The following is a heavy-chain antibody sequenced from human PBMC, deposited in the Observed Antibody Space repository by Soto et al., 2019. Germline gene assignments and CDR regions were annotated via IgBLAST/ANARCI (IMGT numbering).Heavy chain of an antibody. CDR3: AKPPESSSTFYYYGLDV. Sequence: VQLLESGGVLVQPGGSLRLSCAASGFAFSSYAMTWVRQAPGKGLEWVSALSGSGATTYYADSVKGRFTISRDNXXXXXXLXXXXLRAEDTAVYYCAKPPESSSTFYYYGLDVWGQGTTVTVSS. J-gene: IGHJ6*02. D-gene: IGHD2-2*01. CDR2: LSGSGATT. CDR1: GFAFSSYA. V-gene: IGHV3-23*01.